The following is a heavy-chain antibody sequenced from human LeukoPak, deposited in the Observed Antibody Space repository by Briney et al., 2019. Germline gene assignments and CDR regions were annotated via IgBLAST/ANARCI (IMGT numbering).Heavy chain of an antibody. V-gene: IGHV1-18*01. D-gene: IGHD6-13*01. CDR1: GYTFTSYG. J-gene: IGHJ5*02. CDR3: AREGYSSSWRQKPYNWFDP. Sequence: RASVKVSCKAFGYTFTSYGICWVRQAPGQGVAWMGWISAYNGNTNYAQKLHSRVTMTTDTSTSTAYMELRSRRSDDTAVYYCAREGYSSSWRQKPYNWFDPWGQGTLVTVSS. CDR2: ISAYNGNT.